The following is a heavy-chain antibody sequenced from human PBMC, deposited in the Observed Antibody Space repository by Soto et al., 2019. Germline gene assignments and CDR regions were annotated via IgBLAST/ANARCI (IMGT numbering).Heavy chain of an antibody. Sequence: QVQLMQSGAEVRKPGASVRLSCETSGYNFNQYYIHWVRQAPGQGLEWMGIINLRGGTTEYAYMFRGRVTVTGDTSTRTAYMELRSLRSDDTAIYFCARVPDDSDVPRWDYLGQGTLVTVSS. CDR1: GYNFNQYY. CDR2: INLRGGTT. V-gene: IGHV1-46*02. CDR3: ARVPDDSDVPRWDY. D-gene: IGHD4-17*01. J-gene: IGHJ4*02.